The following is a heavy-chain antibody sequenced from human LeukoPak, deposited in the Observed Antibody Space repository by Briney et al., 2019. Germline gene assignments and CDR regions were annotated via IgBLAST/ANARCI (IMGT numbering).Heavy chain of an antibody. Sequence: SETLSLTCTVSGGSISTYYWSWIRQPPGKGLEWIGRIYTSGSTNYNPSLKSRVTISVDTSKNQFSLKLSSVTAADTAVYYCARVPYNWNYADYYFDYWGQGTLVTVSS. D-gene: IGHD1-7*01. CDR3: ARVPYNWNYADYYFDY. J-gene: IGHJ4*02. V-gene: IGHV4-4*08. CDR1: GGSISTYY. CDR2: IYTSGST.